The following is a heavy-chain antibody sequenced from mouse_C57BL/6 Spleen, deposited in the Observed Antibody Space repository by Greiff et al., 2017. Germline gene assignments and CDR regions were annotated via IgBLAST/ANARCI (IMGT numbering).Heavy chain of an antibody. CDR2: ISSGGSYT. D-gene: IGHD2-4*01. Sequence: DVMLVESGGDLVKPGGSLKLSCAASGFTFSSYGMSWVRQTPDKRLEWVATISSGGSYTYYPDSVKGRFTISRDNAKNTLYLQMSSLKSEDTAMYYCARQGDYYDYDYWYFDVWGTGTTVTVSS. CDR3: ARQGDYYDYDYWYFDV. CDR1: GFTFSSYG. J-gene: IGHJ1*03. V-gene: IGHV5-6*02.